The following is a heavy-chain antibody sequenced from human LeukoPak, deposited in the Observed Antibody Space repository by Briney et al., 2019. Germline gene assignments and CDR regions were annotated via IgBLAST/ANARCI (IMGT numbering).Heavy chain of an antibody. J-gene: IGHJ6*02. V-gene: IGHV1-8*01. D-gene: IGHD2-2*01. CDR3: ARGEGGDIVVVPAAGWGMDV. Sequence: ASVKVSCKASGYTFTSYDINWVRQATGQGLEWMGWMNPNSGNTGYAQKLQGRVTMAGNTSISTAYMELSSLRSEDTAVYYCARGEGGDIVVVPAAGWGMDVWGQGTTVTVSS. CDR1: GYTFTSYD. CDR2: MNPNSGNT.